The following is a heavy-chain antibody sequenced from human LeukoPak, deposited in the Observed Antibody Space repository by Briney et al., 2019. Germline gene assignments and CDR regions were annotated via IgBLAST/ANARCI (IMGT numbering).Heavy chain of an antibody. CDR1: GFTFTSYS. CDR2: ISSSSSYI. Sequence: GGSLRLSCAASGFTFTSYSMNWVRRAPGKGLEWVSSISSSSSYIYYADTVKGRFTISRDNSKNSLYLHMNSLRAEDTAIYYCARERREDGAFEICGQRTMVTVSS. J-gene: IGHJ3*02. V-gene: IGHV3-21*01. D-gene: IGHD1-26*01. CDR3: ARERREDGAFEI.